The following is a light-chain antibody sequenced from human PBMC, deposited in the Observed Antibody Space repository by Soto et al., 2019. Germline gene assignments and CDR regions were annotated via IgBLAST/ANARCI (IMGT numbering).Light chain of an antibody. V-gene: IGKV3-15*01. CDR3: QQYNNWPLT. CDR2: GAS. J-gene: IGKJ3*01. Sequence: EIVMTQSPATLSVSPGERATLSCRASQSVSSNLAWYQQKPGQAPRLLIYGASTRATGIPARFSGSGSGTEFTLTISSLQYEDFAVYYCQQYNNWPLTFGLGTKVDIK. CDR1: QSVSSN.